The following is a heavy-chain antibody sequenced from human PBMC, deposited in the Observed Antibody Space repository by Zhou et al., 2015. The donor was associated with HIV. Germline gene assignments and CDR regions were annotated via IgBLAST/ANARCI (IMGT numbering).Heavy chain of an antibody. D-gene: IGHD2-15*01. V-gene: IGHV1-18*01. J-gene: IGHJ3*02. Sequence: QVQLVQSGAEVKKSGSSVKVSCKASGYIFSSYGITWVRQAPGQGLEWVGWVSGYNGITMYAQTLQDRLTMTADTSTNTAYMELRSLRSDDTAVYYCAKDHVHCCRGELNALDTWGQGTVVTVSP. CDR2: VSGYNGIT. CDR3: AKDHVHCCRGELNALDT. CDR1: GYIFSSYG.